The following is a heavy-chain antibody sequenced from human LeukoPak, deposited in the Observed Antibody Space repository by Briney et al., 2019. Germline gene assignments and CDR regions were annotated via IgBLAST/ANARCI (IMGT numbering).Heavy chain of an antibody. CDR2: ISYDGSNK. J-gene: IGHJ4*02. CDR3: AKVGRYYDSSGYPDDY. D-gene: IGHD3-22*01. CDR1: GFTFSSYG. Sequence: PGGSLRLSCAASGFTFSSYGMHWVRQAPGKGLEWVAVISYDGSNKYYADSVKGRFTISRDNSKNTLYLQMNSLRAEDTAVYYCAKVGRYYDSSGYPDDYWGQGTLVTVSS. V-gene: IGHV3-30*18.